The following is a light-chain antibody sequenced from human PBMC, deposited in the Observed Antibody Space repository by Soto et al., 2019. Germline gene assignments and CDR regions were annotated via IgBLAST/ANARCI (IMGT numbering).Light chain of an antibody. V-gene: IGKV3-15*01. J-gene: IGKJ1*01. Sequence: EIVMTQSPATLSVSPGERATLSCRASQSVSSNLAWYQQKPGQAPRLLIYGASTWATGIPARVSGSGSGTEYTLTISSLQSEDFAVYYCPQYNNWPRTCGQGTKVEIK. CDR3: PQYNNWPRT. CDR1: QSVSSN. CDR2: GAS.